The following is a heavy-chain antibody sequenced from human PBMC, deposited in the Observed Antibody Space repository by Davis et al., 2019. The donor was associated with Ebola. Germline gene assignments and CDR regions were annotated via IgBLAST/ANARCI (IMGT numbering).Heavy chain of an antibody. V-gene: IGHV4-34*01. CDR3: ARVGGVSYDFWSGRRGFWFDP. J-gene: IGHJ5*02. CDR1: GGSFSGYY. Sequence: PSETLSLTCAVYGGSFSGYYWSWIRQPPGKGLEWIGEINHSGSTNYNPSLKSRVTISVDTSKNQFSLKLSSVTAADTAVYYCARVGGVSYDFWSGRRGFWFDPWGQGTLVTVSS. CDR2: INHSGST. D-gene: IGHD3-3*01.